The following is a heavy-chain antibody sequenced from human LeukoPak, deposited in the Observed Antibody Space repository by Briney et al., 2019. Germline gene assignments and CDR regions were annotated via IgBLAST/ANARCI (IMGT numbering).Heavy chain of an antibody. CDR1: GFTFSSYS. CDR3: ARVRGAGLQYYYMDV. CDR2: IITRSAI. D-gene: IGHD4-11*01. Sequence: PGGSLRLSCAASGFTFSSYSMNWVRQAPGKGLEWVSSIITRSAIYYADSVKGRFTISRDNAKDSLYLQMNSLRADDTAVYYCARVRGAGLQYYYMDVWGKGTTVTVSS. J-gene: IGHJ6*03. V-gene: IGHV3-48*01.